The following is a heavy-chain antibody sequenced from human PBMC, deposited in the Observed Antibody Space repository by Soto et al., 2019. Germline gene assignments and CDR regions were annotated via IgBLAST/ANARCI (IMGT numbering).Heavy chain of an antibody. V-gene: IGHV3-48*02. D-gene: IGHD6-13*01. CDR3: ATDMPPRIAAAGSKIGRYRIPGAFGMDV. J-gene: IGHJ6*02. Sequence: PGGSLRLSCAASGFTFSSYSMNWVRQAPGKGLEWVSYISSSSSTIYYADSVKGRFTISRDNAKNSLYLQMNSLRDEDTAVYYCATDMPPRIAAAGSKIGRYRIPGAFGMDVWGQGTTVADYS. CDR2: ISSSSSTI. CDR1: GFTFSSYS.